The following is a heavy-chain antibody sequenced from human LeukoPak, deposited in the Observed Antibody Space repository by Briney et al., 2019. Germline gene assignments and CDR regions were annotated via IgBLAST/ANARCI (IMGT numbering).Heavy chain of an antibody. CDR2: ISDDGSRK. D-gene: IGHD1-7*01. CDR3: AREAGTGTTDFDY. CDR1: GFTFSSYA. Sequence: GGSLRLSCAASGFTFSSYAMHWVRQAPGKGLEGVAVISDDGSRKYYTDSVKGRFTISRDNSKNTLYLQMNSLRAEGTAVYYCAREAGTGTTDFDYWGQGTQVTVSS. V-gene: IGHV3-30-3*01. J-gene: IGHJ4*02.